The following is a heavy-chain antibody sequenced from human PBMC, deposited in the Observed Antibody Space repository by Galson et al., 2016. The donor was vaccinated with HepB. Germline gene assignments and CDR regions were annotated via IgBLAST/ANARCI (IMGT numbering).Heavy chain of an antibody. J-gene: IGHJ4*02. CDR1: GFTFSGYS. V-gene: IGHV3-30-3*01. Sequence: SLRLSCATSGFTFSGYSMQWVRHVPGRGLEWLSLLSKDGNAKYYADSVQGRFTISRDNSKDTLYLYMSGPRPEDTAVYYCARGDYSSGEPGYWGQGTLVTVSS. CDR3: ARGDYSSGEPGY. D-gene: IGHD6-19*01. CDR2: LSKDGNAK.